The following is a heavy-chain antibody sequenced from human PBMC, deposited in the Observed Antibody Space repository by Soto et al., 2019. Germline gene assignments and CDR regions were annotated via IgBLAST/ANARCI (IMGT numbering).Heavy chain of an antibody. CDR1: GFTFSSYA. CDR3: AKDKVTIFGVVTSNWFDP. CDR2: ISGSGGST. D-gene: IGHD3-3*01. J-gene: IGHJ5*02. V-gene: IGHV3-23*01. Sequence: EVQLLESGGGLVQPGGSLRLSCAASGFTFSSYAMSWVRQAPGKGLEWVSAISGSGGSTYYADSVKGRFTISRDNSKNTLYLQMTSLRAEDTAVYYCAKDKVTIFGVVTSNWFDPWGQGTLVTVSS.